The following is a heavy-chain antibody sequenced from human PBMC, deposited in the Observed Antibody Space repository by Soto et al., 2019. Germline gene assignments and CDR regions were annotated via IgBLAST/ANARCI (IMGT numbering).Heavy chain of an antibody. D-gene: IGHD4-17*01. CDR1: GGPFSSYA. CDR2: FIAIFGTA. CDR3: ARDGVPRTTVTEDASGY. J-gene: IGHJ4*02. V-gene: IGHV1-69*01. Sequence: QVRLVQSGAAVTKPGSSVKASCQASGGPFSSYAISWVRQAPGKGREWKGGFIAIFGTANYEQKLQGRVTIPADDSTSTAYRALSGLKSEDTAGDYGARDGVPRTTVTEDASGYWGQGTLVTVSS.